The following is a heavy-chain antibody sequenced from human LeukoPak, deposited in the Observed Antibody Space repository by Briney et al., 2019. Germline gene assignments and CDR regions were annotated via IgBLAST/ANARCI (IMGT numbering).Heavy chain of an antibody. V-gene: IGHV4-39*07. CDR3: ARRGVRGVPN. J-gene: IGHJ4*02. CDR2: IFYSGST. Sequence: SETLSLTCTVSGGSISTSNYYWGWIRQPPGKGLEWIGNIFYSGSTYYSPSLKSRVTISLDTSRNQFSLKLSSVTAADTAVYYCARRGVRGVPNWGQGTLVTVSS. CDR1: GGSISTSNYY. D-gene: IGHD3-10*01.